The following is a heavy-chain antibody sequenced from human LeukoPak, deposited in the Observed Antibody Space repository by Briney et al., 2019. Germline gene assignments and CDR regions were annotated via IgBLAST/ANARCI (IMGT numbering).Heavy chain of an antibody. V-gene: IGHV3-53*01. J-gene: IGHJ4*02. CDR3: AKDYGSENDY. CDR2: YSGGST. D-gene: IGHD4-17*01. CDR1: EFSVGSNY. Sequence: PGGSLRLSCAASEFSVGSNYMTWVRQAPGKGLEWVSLYSGGSTYYADSVKGRFTISRDNSKNTLYLQMNSLRAEDTAVYYCAKDYGSENDYWGQGTLVTVSS.